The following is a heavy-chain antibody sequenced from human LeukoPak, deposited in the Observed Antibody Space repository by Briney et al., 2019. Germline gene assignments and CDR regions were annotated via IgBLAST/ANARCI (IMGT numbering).Heavy chain of an antibody. CDR1: GFPFSSYW. CDR3: AKGDSSSRRVYYFDY. D-gene: IGHD6-6*01. Sequence: GGSLRLSCAASGFPFSSYWLSWVRQAPGKGLEWVANIKQDGGEKWYVDSVRGRFTISRDSATNSVYLQMNSLRAEDTAVYYCAKGDSSSRRVYYFDYWGQGTLVTVSS. CDR2: IKQDGGEK. V-gene: IGHV3-7*01. J-gene: IGHJ4*02.